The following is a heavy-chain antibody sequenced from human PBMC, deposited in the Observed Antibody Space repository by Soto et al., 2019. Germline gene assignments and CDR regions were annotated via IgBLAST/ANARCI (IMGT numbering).Heavy chain of an antibody. J-gene: IGHJ6*02. D-gene: IGHD6-6*01. CDR2: IIPVFGTA. CDR1: GGTFSSYA. V-gene: IGHV1-69*13. CDR3: ARADPSSIAARGPPHYYYYGMDV. Sequence: GASVKVSCKASGGTFSSYAISWVRQAPGQGLEWMGGIIPVFGTANYAQKFQGRVTITADESTSTAYMELSSLRSEDTAVYYCARADPSSIAARGPPHYYYYGMDVWGQGTTVTVSS.